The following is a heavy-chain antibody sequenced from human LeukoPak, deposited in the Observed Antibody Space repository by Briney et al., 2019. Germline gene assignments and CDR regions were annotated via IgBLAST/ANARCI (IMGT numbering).Heavy chain of an antibody. J-gene: IGHJ3*02. CDR1: GGSISSSSYY. Sequence: PSETLSLTCTVSGGSISSSSYYWGWIRQPPGKGLEWIGSIYYSGSTYYNPSLKSRVTISVDTSKNQFSLKLSSVTAADTAVYYCARGLRGSYAFDIWGQGTMVTVSS. D-gene: IGHD1-26*01. CDR2: IYYSGST. V-gene: IGHV4-39*07. CDR3: ARGLRGSYAFDI.